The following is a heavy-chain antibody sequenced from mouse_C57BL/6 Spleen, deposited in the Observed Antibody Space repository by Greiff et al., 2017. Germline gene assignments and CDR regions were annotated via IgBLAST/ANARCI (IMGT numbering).Heavy chain of an antibody. V-gene: IGHV5-17*01. D-gene: IGHD2-2*01. J-gene: IGHJ4*01. CDR1: GFTFSDYG. Sequence: EVQVVESGGGLVKPGGSLKLSCAASGFTFSDYGMHWVRQAPVKGLEWVAYISSGSSTIYYADTVKGRFTISRDNAKNTLFLQMTSLRSEDTAMYYCAMVTTNYAMDDWGTGTSVTVSS. CDR3: AMVTTNYAMDD. CDR2: ISSGSSTI.